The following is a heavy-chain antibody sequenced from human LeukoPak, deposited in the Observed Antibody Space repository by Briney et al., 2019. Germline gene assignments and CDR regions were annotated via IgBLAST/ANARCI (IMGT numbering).Heavy chain of an antibody. Sequence: SETLSLTCTVSGGSISSYYWSWIRQPPGKGLEWIGYIYYSGSTNYNPSLKSRVTISVDTSKNQFSLKLSSVTAADTAVYYCARAPKGYYYDSSGYNAFDIWGQGTMVTVSS. CDR2: IYYSGST. D-gene: IGHD3-22*01. CDR1: GGSISSYY. CDR3: ARAPKGYYYDSSGYNAFDI. V-gene: IGHV4-59*01. J-gene: IGHJ3*02.